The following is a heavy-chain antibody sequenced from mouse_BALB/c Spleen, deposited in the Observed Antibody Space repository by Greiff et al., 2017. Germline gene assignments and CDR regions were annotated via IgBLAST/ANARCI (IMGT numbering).Heavy chain of an antibody. J-gene: IGHJ2*01. Sequence: QVQLQQSGAELVRPGSSVQISCKASGYAFRSYWLNWVKQRPGQGLEWIGQIYPGDGDTNYNGTFKGKATLTADKSSSTAYMQLSSLTSEDSAVYFCARRGKYYGPFDYWGQGTTLTVSS. V-gene: IGHV1-80*01. CDR1: GYAFRSYW. CDR2: IYPGDGDT. D-gene: IGHD1-2*01. CDR3: ARRGKYYGPFDY.